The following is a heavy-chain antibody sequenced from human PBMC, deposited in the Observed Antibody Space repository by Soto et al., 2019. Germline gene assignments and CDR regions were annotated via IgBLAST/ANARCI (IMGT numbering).Heavy chain of an antibody. D-gene: IGHD1-7*01. CDR2: MNPNSGNT. J-gene: IGHJ6*02. CDR1: GYTFTSYD. Sequence: ASVKVSCKASGYTFTSYDINWVRQATGQGLEWMGWMNPNSGNTGYAQKFQGRVTMTRNTSISTAYMELSSLRSEDTAVYYCARAHHTDYNWNYPHYYYYYGMDVWGQGTTVTV. V-gene: IGHV1-8*01. CDR3: ARAHHTDYNWNYPHYYYYYGMDV.